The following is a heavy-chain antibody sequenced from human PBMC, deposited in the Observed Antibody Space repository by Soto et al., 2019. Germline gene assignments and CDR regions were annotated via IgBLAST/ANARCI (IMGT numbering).Heavy chain of an antibody. V-gene: IGHV3-33*06. J-gene: IGHJ4*02. CDR2: LWYDGSCQ. CDR1: GFSRRSYG. D-gene: IGHD2-2*01. CDR3: AKSRYCSSSIICYLIDY. Sequence: HPWGSLRLSGATSGFSRRSYGMHWVRQAPGKGLEWVAVLWYDGSCQYYADSVKGRFTVSRDNSKNTVYLHMNSLRADDTAVYYCAKSRYCSSSIICYLIDYWGQGALVTVHS.